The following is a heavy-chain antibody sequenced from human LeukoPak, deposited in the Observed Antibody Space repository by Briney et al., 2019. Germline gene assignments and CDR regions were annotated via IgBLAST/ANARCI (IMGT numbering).Heavy chain of an antibody. J-gene: IGHJ5*01. D-gene: IGHD2-2*01. CDR3: ASAGDCSSTSCFGVSLFDS. V-gene: IGHV1-69*01. CDR2: IIPIFGTA. CDR1: GGSFTSYA. Sequence: ASVKVSFKASGGSFTSYAISLVRQGPGQGLEWMGGIIPIFGTANDAQKFQGRVTITADETTSTAYMKLSALRTEVTAVDYCASAGDCSSTSCFGVSLFDSWGQGTLVTVS.